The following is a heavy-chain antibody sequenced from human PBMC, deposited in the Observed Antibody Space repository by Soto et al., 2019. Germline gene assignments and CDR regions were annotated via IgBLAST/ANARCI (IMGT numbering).Heavy chain of an antibody. J-gene: IGHJ4*02. CDR2: INTDGSAT. V-gene: IGHV3-74*01. CDR3: TSERPAHNHYVDY. D-gene: IGHD2-21*01. Sequence: GGSLRLSCAASGFTFSSDWLHWVRQAPGEGLVWVSRINTDGSATSYADSVKGRFTISRDNAKNTLYLQMNSLRAEDTAVYYSTSERPAHNHYVDYWGQGNRVTAPQ. CDR1: GFTFSSDW.